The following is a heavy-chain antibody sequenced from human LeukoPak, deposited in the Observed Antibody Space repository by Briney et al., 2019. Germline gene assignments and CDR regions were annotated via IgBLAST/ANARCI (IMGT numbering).Heavy chain of an antibody. D-gene: IGHD3-3*01. V-gene: IGHV4-59*11. J-gene: IGHJ4*02. Sequence: KSSETLSLTCTVPDGSINSHYWNWIRQSPEKGLEWIAFIHYTGRTNYSPSLQSRATISMDTSKNQFSLRPNSVTAADTAVYFCARLRDLSNGYHAIDFWGQGTLVTVTS. CDR2: IHYTGRT. CDR1: DGSINSHY. CDR3: ARLRDLSNGYHAIDF.